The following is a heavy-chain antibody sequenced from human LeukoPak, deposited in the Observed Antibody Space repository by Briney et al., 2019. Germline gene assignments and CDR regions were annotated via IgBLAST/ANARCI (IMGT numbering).Heavy chain of an antibody. CDR1: GFTFSDYD. Sequence: GGSLRLSCAASGFTFSDYDMHWVRQATGKGLEWVSAIGTTGDTYYPGSAKGRFTISRENAENSLYLQVNSLRAGDTAVYYCARGRGYSGYVDYWGQGTLVTVSS. J-gene: IGHJ4*02. D-gene: IGHD5-12*01. CDR2: IGTTGDT. V-gene: IGHV3-13*01. CDR3: ARGRGYSGYVDY.